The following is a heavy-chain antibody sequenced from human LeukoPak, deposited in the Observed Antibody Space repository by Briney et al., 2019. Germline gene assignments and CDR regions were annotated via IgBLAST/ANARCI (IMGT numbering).Heavy chain of an antibody. Sequence: GESLKISCKGSGYSFTSYWIGWVRQMPGKGLEGMGSIYPCDSETRYSPSFQGQGTISADKSISTAYLQWSSLKASATAMYYCARHGRRRLLWFGESKGMDVWGQGTTVTVSS. D-gene: IGHD3-10*01. CDR3: ARHGRRRLLWFGESKGMDV. V-gene: IGHV5-51*01. CDR2: IYPCDSET. J-gene: IGHJ6*02. CDR1: GYSFTSYW.